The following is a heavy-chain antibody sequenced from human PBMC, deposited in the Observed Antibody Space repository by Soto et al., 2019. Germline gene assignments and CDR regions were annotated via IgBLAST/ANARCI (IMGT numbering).Heavy chain of an antibody. V-gene: IGHV3-30-3*01. CDR1: GFTFSSYA. J-gene: IGHJ4*02. CDR2: ISYDGSNK. CDR3: ARDRVDFWSGSFDY. Sequence: LRLSCAASGFTFSSYAMHWVRQAPGKGLEWVAVISYDGSNKYYADSVKGRFTISRDNSKNTLYLQMNSLRAEDTAVYYCARDRVDFWSGSFDYWGQGTLVTVSS. D-gene: IGHD3-3*01.